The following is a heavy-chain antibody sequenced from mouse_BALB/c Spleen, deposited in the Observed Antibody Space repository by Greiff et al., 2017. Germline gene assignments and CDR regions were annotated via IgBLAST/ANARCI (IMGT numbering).Heavy chain of an antibody. V-gene: IGHV5-17*02. CDR1: GFTFSSFG. CDR2: ISSGSSTI. Sequence: EVKLVESGGGLVQPGGSRKLSCAASGFTFSSFGMHWVRQAPEKGLEWVAYISSGSSTIYYADTVKGRFTISRDNPKNTLFLQMTSLRSEDTAMYYCARGNGSSYGFAYWGQGTLVTVSA. CDR3: ARGNGSSYGFAY. D-gene: IGHD1-1*01. J-gene: IGHJ3*01.